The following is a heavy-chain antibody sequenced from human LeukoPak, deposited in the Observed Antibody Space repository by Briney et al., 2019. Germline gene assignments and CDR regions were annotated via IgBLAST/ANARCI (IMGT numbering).Heavy chain of an antibody. Sequence: GGSLRLSCAASGFTFSTYIMNWVRQAPGKGLEWVSSITTSSSYIYYADSVKGRFTISRDNAKNSLYLQMNSLRGEDTAVYYCARVGGYSHDLHYWGQGTLVTVSS. CDR1: GFTFSTYI. J-gene: IGHJ4*02. CDR2: ITTSSSYI. V-gene: IGHV3-21*01. CDR3: ARVGGYSHDLHY. D-gene: IGHD5-18*01.